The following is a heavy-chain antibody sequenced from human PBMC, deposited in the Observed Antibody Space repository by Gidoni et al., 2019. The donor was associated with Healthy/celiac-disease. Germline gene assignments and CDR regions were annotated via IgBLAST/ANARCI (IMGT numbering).Heavy chain of an antibody. CDR1: GFTFSSYG. D-gene: IGHD2-15*01. V-gene: IGHV3-33*01. J-gene: IGHJ6*02. Sequence: QVQLLESGGGVVQPGRSLRLSCAASGFTFSSYGMHWVRQAPGKGLEWVAVIWYDGSNKYYADSVKGRFTISRDNSKNTLYLQMNSLRAEDTAVYYCARDPLPFRRRVVVAATPPDVWGQGTTVTVSS. CDR3: ARDPLPFRRRVVVAATPPDV. CDR2: IWYDGSNK.